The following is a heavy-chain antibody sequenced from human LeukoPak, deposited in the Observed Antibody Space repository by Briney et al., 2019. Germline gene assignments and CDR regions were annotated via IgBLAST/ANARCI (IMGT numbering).Heavy chain of an antibody. J-gene: IGHJ4*02. Sequence: PSETLSLTCAVYGGSFSGYYWSWIRQPPGKGLEWIGEINHSGSPNYNPSLKSRVTISVDKSENHISLKLTSVTAADTAVYYCAREGGPYRPLDYSGQGTLVTVAS. V-gene: IGHV4-34*01. CDR3: AREGGPYRPLDY. CDR2: INHSGSP. CDR1: GGSFSGYY.